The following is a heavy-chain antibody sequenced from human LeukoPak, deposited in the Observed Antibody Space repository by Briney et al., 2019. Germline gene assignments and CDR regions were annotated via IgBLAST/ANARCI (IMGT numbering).Heavy chain of an antibody. CDR1: GFVFNNYG. CDR2: IWTDGSKK. J-gene: IGHJ4*02. Sequence: GGSLRLSCAASGFVFNNYGMHWVRQAPGKGLEWVAVIWTDGSKKSYADSVKGRFTFTRDNSKNMLYLQVDSLRADDTAVYYCARRSSGTSGLDYWGQGILVTVSS. D-gene: IGHD1-26*01. CDR3: ARRSSGTSGLDY. V-gene: IGHV3-33*01.